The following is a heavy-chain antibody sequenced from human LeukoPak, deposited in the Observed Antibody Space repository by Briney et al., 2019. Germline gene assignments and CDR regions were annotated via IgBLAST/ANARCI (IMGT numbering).Heavy chain of an antibody. D-gene: IGHD3-9*01. J-gene: IGHJ6*02. CDR3: ARERLGDYDILTGYYKTPSGMDV. V-gene: IGHV1-2*02. CDR1: GYTFTGYY. Sequence: GASVKVSCKASGYTFTGYYMHWVRQAPGQGLEWMGWINPNSGGTNYAQKFQGRVTMTRDTSISTAYMELSRLRSDDTAVYYCARERLGDYDILTGYYKTPSGMDVWGQGTTVTVSS. CDR2: INPNSGGT.